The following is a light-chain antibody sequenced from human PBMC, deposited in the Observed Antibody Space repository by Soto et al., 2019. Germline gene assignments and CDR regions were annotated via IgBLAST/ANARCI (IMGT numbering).Light chain of an antibody. J-gene: IGKJ4*01. V-gene: IGKV3-20*01. CDR2: GAS. CDR3: QQYGSSPLT. CDR1: QSVSSSF. Sequence: EIVLTQSPGTLSLSPGERATLSCRASQSVSSSFLAWYQQKPGQAPRLLIYGASSRATGIPDRFSGSGSGTDFTLTISRLAPEDVAVYYCQQYGSSPLTFGGGTNVEIK.